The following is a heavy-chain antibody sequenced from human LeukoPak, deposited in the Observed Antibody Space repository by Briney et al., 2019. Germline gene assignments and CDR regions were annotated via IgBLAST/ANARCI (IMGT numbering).Heavy chain of an antibody. Sequence: PSETLSLTCTVSGGSISSYYWSRIRQPAGKGLEWIGRIYTSGSTYSNPSLRSRVTISVDTSKNQFSLKLSSVTAADTAVYYCASFYCSGGSCYQYYYYYYMDVWGKGTTVTISS. J-gene: IGHJ6*03. CDR2: IYTSGST. CDR3: ASFYCSGGSCYQYYYYYYMDV. V-gene: IGHV4-4*07. D-gene: IGHD2-15*01. CDR1: GGSISSYY.